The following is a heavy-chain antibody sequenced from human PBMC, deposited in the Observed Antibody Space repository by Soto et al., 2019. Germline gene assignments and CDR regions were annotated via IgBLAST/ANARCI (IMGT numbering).Heavy chain of an antibody. D-gene: IGHD6-19*01. Sequence: PGGSLRLSCAASGFTFSSYGMHWVRQAPGKGLEWVAVIWYDGSNKYYADSVKGRFTISRDNSKNTLYLQMNSLRAEDTAVYYCAREGIAVANDAFDIWGQGTMVTVS. V-gene: IGHV3-33*01. J-gene: IGHJ3*02. CDR2: IWYDGSNK. CDR3: AREGIAVANDAFDI. CDR1: GFTFSSYG.